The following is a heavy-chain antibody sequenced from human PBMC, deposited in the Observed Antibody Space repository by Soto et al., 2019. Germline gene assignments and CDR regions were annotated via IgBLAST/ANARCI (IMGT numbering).Heavy chain of an antibody. Sequence: GRSLRLACEASGFTFNTYSMHWVRQPPGKGLGWLAAIWYDGTQKYYADSVKGRFIISRDNSKKTLYLEMNSLRAEDTAVYYCARAGGTTVTGLWHFGSWGQGTLVTVSS. CDR2: IWYDGTQK. V-gene: IGHV3-33*01. J-gene: IGHJ4*02. CDR1: GFTFNTYS. D-gene: IGHD4-17*01. CDR3: ARAGGTTVTGLWHFGS.